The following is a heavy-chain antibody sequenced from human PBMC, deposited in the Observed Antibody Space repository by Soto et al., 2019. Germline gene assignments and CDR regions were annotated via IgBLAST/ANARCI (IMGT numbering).Heavy chain of an antibody. CDR3: ARLESVTRSLGYFDY. Sequence: SETLSLTCTVSGGSIRRSDYYWSWVRQLPGRGLEWIAYIYYSGSTFYNPSLMSRLAISVDTSRNQFSLSLTSVTAADTAVYYCARLESVTRSLGYFDYWGQGIRVTVSS. D-gene: IGHD7-27*01. CDR1: GGSIRRSDYY. CDR2: IYYSGST. V-gene: IGHV4-31*03. J-gene: IGHJ4*02.